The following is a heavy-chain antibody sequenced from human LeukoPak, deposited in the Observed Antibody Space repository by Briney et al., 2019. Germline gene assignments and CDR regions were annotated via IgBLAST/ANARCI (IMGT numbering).Heavy chain of an antibody. D-gene: IGHD3-10*01. J-gene: IGHJ4*02. CDR3: ARDDGFYSASGIYQNYFDH. Sequence: PGGSLGLSCAASGFTFSAYWMSWVRQAPGKGLEWVANLKQDGSEKYYMDSVKGRFTISRDNAKNSLYLQMNSLRGEDTAVYYCARDDGFYSASGIYQNYFDHWGQGILVTVSP. CDR2: LKQDGSEK. CDR1: GFTFSAYW. V-gene: IGHV3-7*01.